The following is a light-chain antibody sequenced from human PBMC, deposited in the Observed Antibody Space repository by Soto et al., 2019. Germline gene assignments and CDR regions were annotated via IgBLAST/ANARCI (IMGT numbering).Light chain of an antibody. V-gene: IGKV3-15*01. CDR1: QSVSSN. CDR2: GAS. J-gene: IGKJ1*01. CDR3: QQYNNWPPWT. Sequence: EIVMTQSPATLSVSPGERATLSCRASQSVSSNLAWYQQKPGQAPRLLIYGASTRGPGIPARFSGSGSGTEFTLTISSLQSEDCAVYFCQQYNNWPPWTFGQGTKVEIK.